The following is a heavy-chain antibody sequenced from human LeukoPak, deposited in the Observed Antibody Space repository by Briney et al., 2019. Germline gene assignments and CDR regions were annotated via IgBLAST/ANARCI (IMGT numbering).Heavy chain of an antibody. D-gene: IGHD1-1*01. V-gene: IGHV3-30*03. CDR1: GFTFSSYG. CDR3: ARDPSLRTTLDY. CDR2: ISCDGSNK. Sequence: SGGSLRLSCAASGFTFSSYGLHWVRQAPGKGLEWVAIISCDGSNKYYADSVKGRFTISRDSSKNTLYLQMNCLRAEDTAVYYCARDPSLRTTLDYWGQGTLVTVSS. J-gene: IGHJ4*02.